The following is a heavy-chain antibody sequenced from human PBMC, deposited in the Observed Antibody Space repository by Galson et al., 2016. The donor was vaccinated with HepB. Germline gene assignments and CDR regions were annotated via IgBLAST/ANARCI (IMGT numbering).Heavy chain of an antibody. V-gene: IGHV3-23*01. CDR3: AKRAYIPSGWFDF. D-gene: IGHD6-19*01. Sequence: SLRLSCAASGFPFSGYSMTWVRQAPGKGLEWVAAIVGSGGDTDYAGSVEGRFTISRDNSKNTLYLQMNSLRAEDTAVYYCAKRAYIPSGWFDFWGQGTVVTVSS. CDR2: IVGSGGDT. CDR1: GFPFSGYS. J-gene: IGHJ5*01.